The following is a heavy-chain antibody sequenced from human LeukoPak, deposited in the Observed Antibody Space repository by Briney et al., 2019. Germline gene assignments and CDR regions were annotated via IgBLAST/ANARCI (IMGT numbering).Heavy chain of an antibody. D-gene: IGHD5-24*01. V-gene: IGHV4-39*01. CDR1: GGSISSSNYY. Sequence: PSETLSLTCTVSGGSISSSNYYWGWIRQPPGKGLEWIGSIYYSGSTYYSPSLKSRVTISVDTSKNQFSLKLSSVTAADTAVYYCARADGYTRYFQHWGQGTLVTVSS. J-gene: IGHJ1*01. CDR2: IYYSGST. CDR3: ARADGYTRYFQH.